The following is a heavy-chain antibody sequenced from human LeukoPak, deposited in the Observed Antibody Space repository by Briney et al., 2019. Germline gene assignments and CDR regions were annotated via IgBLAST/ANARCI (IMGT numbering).Heavy chain of an antibody. CDR3: ARWYYDSSGYRYFDY. CDR2: IDYSGNT. D-gene: IGHD3-22*01. CDR1: GVSICTYY. J-gene: IGHJ4*02. V-gene: IGHV4-59*12. Sequence: SETLSLTCTVSGVSICTYYWTWIRQPPGKGLEWIGNIDYSGNTKYNPSLKSRVTISVDTSKNHFSLKLSSVTAADTAVYYCARWYYDSSGYRYFDYWGQGTLVIVSS.